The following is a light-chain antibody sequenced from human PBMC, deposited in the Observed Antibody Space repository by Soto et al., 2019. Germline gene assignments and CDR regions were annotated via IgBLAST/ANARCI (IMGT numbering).Light chain of an antibody. J-gene: IGKJ2*01. V-gene: IGKV1-6*01. CDR2: VAS. CDR1: QGIRND. Sequence: ALQMTQSPSSLSASVGDRVTITCRASQGIRNDLGWYQQKPGKAPKLLIYVASTLQSGVPSRFSGSVSGTDFTLTISSLQPEDFATYYCLQDYNYPYTFGQGTKLEMK. CDR3: LQDYNYPYT.